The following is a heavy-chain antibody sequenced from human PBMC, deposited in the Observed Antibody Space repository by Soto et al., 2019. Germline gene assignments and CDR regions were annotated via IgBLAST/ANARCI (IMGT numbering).Heavy chain of an antibody. CDR1: KFTFSSFE. V-gene: IGHV3-48*03. CDR3: TRGGGWHQGYYHYYGMDV. D-gene: IGHD1-26*01. J-gene: IGHJ6*02. CDR2: FSSTGSLI. Sequence: GGSLRLSCAASKFTFSSFEVNWVRQDPGKGLEWVSYFSSTGSLIYYADSVKGRFTISRDNTKNSLYLQMNSLRPEDTAIYYCTRGGGWHQGYYHYYGMDVWGHGTTVTVSS.